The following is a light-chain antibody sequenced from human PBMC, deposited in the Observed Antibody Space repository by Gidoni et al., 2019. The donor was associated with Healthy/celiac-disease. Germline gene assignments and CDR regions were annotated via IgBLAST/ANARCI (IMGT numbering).Light chain of an antibody. J-gene: IGKJ2*01. Sequence: ISMTQPPDPLAVSLGERATINCKSSQSVLYSSNNKNYLAWYQQKPGQPPKLLIYWASTRESGVPDRFSGSGSGTDFTLTISSLQAEDVAVYYCQQYYSTPYTFGQGTKLEIK. V-gene: IGKV4-1*01. CDR1: QSVLYSSNNKNY. CDR2: WAS. CDR3: QQYYSTPYT.